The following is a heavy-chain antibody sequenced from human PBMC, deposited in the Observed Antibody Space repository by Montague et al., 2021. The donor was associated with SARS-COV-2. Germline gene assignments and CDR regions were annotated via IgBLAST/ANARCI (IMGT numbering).Heavy chain of an antibody. V-gene: IGHV3-21*01. Sequence: SLRLSCPASGFTFSSYSMNWVRQAPGKGLGWVSSISSSSSYIYYADSVKGRFTISRDNAKNSLYLQMNSLRAEDTAVYYCARDRGSWYFDYWGQGTLVTVSS. CDR3: ARDRGSWYFDY. J-gene: IGHJ4*02. D-gene: IGHD6-13*01. CDR2: ISSSSSYI. CDR1: GFTFSSYS.